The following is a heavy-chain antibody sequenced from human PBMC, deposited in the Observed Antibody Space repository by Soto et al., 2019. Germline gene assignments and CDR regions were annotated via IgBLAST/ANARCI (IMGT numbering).Heavy chain of an antibody. CDR1: GGLISKYS. CDR2: VLPISGST. V-gene: IGHV1-69*06. J-gene: IGHJ4*01. CDR3: ATIRVRGGPLRFED. D-gene: IGHD5-12*01. Sequence: QVQLVQSGAEVRKPGSSVKVSCKTSGGLISKYSFNWVRQAPGQGLEWMGWVLPISGSTDYAQKFQGRLTITADRSTSTVDMELSRLRSDDTANYYCATIRVRGGPLRFEDGGQGMLISVSS.